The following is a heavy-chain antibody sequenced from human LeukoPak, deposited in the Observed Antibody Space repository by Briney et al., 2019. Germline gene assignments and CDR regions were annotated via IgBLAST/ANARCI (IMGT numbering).Heavy chain of an antibody. CDR2: ISSSSSTI. V-gene: IGHV3-48*04. CDR1: GFTFSSHS. Sequence: GGSLRLSCAASGFTFSSHSMNWVRQAPGKGLEWVSYISSSSSTIYYADSVKGRFTISRDDSKDTLYLQMDGLKADDTAVYYCSTRILTERNDYWGQGTLVTVSS. D-gene: IGHD2-15*01. CDR3: STRILTERNDY. J-gene: IGHJ4*02.